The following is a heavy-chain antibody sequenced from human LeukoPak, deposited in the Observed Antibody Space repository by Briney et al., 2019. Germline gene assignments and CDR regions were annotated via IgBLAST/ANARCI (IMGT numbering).Heavy chain of an antibody. CDR3: TRPYKEQLDFDH. V-gene: IGHV1-3*01. CDR2: INAGDGDT. D-gene: IGHD6-13*01. Sequence: ASVTVSCKASGYTFTRYSMHWVRQAPGQTLEWMGWINAGDGDTKYAQKLQGRVTSTRDTSANTVYMQLSSLRSEDTAVYYCTRPYKEQLDFDHWGQGTLVTVSS. J-gene: IGHJ4*02. CDR1: GYTFTRYS.